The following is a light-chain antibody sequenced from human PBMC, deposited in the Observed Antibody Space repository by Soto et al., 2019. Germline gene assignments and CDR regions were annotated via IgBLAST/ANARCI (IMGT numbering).Light chain of an antibody. J-gene: IGKJ2*01. V-gene: IGKV3-15*01. CDR1: QNVSSN. Sequence: EIVMTQSPVTLSVSPGERATLSCRASQNVSSNLAWSQQKPGQAPRLLIYGASTRATGIPARLSGIGSGSEFTLPLSSLQSEDFAVYCCQHYNNWPPFTFGQGTKVEIK. CDR3: QHYNNWPPFT. CDR2: GAS.